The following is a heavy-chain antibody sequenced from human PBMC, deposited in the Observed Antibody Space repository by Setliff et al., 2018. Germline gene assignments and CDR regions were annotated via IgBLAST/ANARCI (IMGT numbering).Heavy chain of an antibody. CDR1: GGTFSSDV. D-gene: IGHD6-13*01. CDR3: GRAGVAAADRKGLLDY. Sequence: GASVKVSCKASGGTFSSDVITWVRQAPGQGLEWMGRFIPVLRKANYAQRFQGRVTITADESTSTGYLELSRLTSEDTAVYYCGRAGVAAADRKGLLDYWGQGTLVTVSS. CDR2: FIPVLRKA. V-gene: IGHV1-69*13. J-gene: IGHJ4*02.